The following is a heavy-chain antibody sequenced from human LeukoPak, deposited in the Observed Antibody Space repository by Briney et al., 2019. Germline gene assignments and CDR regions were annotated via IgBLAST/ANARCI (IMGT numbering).Heavy chain of an antibody. V-gene: IGHV3-21*01. CDR3: ASNYYDSSAYVY. Sequence: GGSLRLSCAASGFTFSSYSMNWVRQAPGKGLEWVSSISSSSSYIYYADLVKGRFTISRDNAKNTLYLQMNSLRAEDTAVYYCASNYYDSSAYVYWGQGTLVTVSS. CDR1: GFTFSSYS. CDR2: ISSSSSYI. J-gene: IGHJ4*02. D-gene: IGHD3-22*01.